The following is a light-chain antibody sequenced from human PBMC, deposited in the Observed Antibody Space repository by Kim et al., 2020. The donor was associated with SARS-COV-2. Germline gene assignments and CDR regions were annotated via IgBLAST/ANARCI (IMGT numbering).Light chain of an antibody. J-gene: IGLJ1*01. CDR2: NSD. V-gene: IGLV1-44*01. Sequence: ELTQPPSASGTPGQRVTISCSGSSSNIGSTRVNWYQQLPGTAPKLLIYNSDQRPSGVPDRFSGSKSGTSASLAISGHQSEDEADYYCVAWDVSLKAYVFGTGTKVTVL. CDR3: VAWDVSLKAYV. CDR1: SSNIGSTR.